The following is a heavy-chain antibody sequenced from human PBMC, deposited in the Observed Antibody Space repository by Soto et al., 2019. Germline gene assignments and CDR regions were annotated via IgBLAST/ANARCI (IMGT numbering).Heavy chain of an antibody. CDR1: VFAFNTYS. CDR3: AKVSPMGYFFDF. Sequence: SLRLSCAASVFAFNTYSMHWVRQAPGRGLEWVAVISYDGSNKFYADSVKGRFTISRDNSKNTLYLEMNSLRGEDTAVYYCAKVSPMGYFFDFWGQGTLVTV. CDR2: ISYDGSNK. V-gene: IGHV3-30-3*01. J-gene: IGHJ4*02.